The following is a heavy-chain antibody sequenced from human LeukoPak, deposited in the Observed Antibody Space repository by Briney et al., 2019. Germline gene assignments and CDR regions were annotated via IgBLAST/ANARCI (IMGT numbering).Heavy chain of an antibody. D-gene: IGHD3-9*01. CDR1: GSTFTGAY. Sequence: ASVRVSCKASGSTFTGAYMHWVRQAPGQGLEWMGWISPNSGETKFAQKFQGRVTLTRDTSISTLYMDLGGLTSDDTAVYYCARVLFNSGYIYWGQGSLVTVSS. V-gene: IGHV1-2*02. CDR3: ARVLFNSGYIY. CDR2: ISPNSGET. J-gene: IGHJ1*01.